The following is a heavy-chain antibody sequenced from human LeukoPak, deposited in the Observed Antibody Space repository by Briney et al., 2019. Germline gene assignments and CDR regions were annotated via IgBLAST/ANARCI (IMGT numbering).Heavy chain of an antibody. D-gene: IGHD2-21*02. V-gene: IGHV3-48*03. CDR2: ISGSATTI. Sequence: GGSLRLSCAASGFTFSSYEMNWVRQAPGKGLEFVSYISGSATTIYYADSVKGRFTISRDNAKNSLYLQMNSLRAEDTAVYYCARRALPDFWGQGTLVTVSS. CDR3: ARRALPDF. J-gene: IGHJ4*02. CDR1: GFTFSSYE.